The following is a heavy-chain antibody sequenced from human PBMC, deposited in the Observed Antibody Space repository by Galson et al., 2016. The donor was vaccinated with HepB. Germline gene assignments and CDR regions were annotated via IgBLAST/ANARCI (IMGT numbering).Heavy chain of an antibody. CDR3: TRTGLGDFDY. CDR2: TRHRARSYTT. J-gene: IGHJ4*02. Sequence: SLRLSCAASGFILSDYYMDCVRQAPGKGLEWVGRTRHRARSYTTDYVASAKGSFTITRDNSKSSVYLHMNGLKPEDTAIYYCTRTGLGDFDYWGRGTLVTVSS. CDR1: GFILSDYY. V-gene: IGHV3-72*01.